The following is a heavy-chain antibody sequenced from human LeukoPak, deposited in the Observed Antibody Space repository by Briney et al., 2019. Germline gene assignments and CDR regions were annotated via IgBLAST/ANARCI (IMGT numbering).Heavy chain of an antibody. CDR1: GFTFSNYD. V-gene: IGHV3-64*01. Sequence: GGSLRLSCAVSGFTFSNYDMHWVRQAPGKGLEYVSAISSNGGSAYYANSVKGRFTISRDNSKNTLYLQMNSLRAEDTAVYYCAKDRTEYYYDYSGYSFDYWGQGTLVTVSS. J-gene: IGHJ4*02. CDR2: ISSNGGSA. D-gene: IGHD3-22*01. CDR3: AKDRTEYYYDYSGYSFDY.